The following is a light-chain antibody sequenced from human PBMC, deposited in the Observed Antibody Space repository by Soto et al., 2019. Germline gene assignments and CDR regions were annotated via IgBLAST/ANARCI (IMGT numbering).Light chain of an antibody. CDR2: KAS. Sequence: DIQMTQSPSTLSGSVGDRVTITCRAIQTISSWLARYQQKPGKAPKLLIYKASTLKSGVPSRFSGSGSGTEFTLTISSLQPDDFATYYCQQYNSYRTFGQGTKVDIK. V-gene: IGKV1-5*03. J-gene: IGKJ1*01. CDR1: QTISSW. CDR3: QQYNSYRT.